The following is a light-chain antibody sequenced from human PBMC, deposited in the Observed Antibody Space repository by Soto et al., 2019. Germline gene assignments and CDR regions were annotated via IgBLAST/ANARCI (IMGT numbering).Light chain of an antibody. V-gene: IGLV2-14*01. CDR1: STDVGRYNY. Sequence: QSALTQPASVSGSPGQSITIPCTGTSTDVGRYNYVSWYQQHPGKAPKLMIYDVSNRPSGVSSRFSGSKSGITASLTISGLQAEDEADYYCSSYTRDSTYVLRTGTKVTDL. CDR3: SSYTRDSTYV. J-gene: IGLJ1*01. CDR2: DVS.